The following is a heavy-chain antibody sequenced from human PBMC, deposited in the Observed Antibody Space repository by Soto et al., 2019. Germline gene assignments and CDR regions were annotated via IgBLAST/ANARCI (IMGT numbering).Heavy chain of an antibody. Sequence: QVQLVQSGPEVKKPGSSGKVSCKASGDTFNSYVITWVRQAPGQGLEWLGGIITAFGTTSYAQNFQDRLTITADEAATTDHMELSSLTSDDTAMYYCTRSYGYTFGGSLDNWGQGTLVTVSS. CDR2: IITAFGTT. D-gene: IGHD5-18*01. V-gene: IGHV1-69*01. J-gene: IGHJ4*02. CDR1: GDTFNSYV. CDR3: TRSYGYTFGGSLDN.